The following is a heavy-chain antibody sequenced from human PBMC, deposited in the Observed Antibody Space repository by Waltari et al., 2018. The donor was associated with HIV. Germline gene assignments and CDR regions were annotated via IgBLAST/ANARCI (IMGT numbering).Heavy chain of an antibody. Sequence: QVHLVESGGGVVQPGGSLKLSCAASGFTFSNYLMHWVRQAPGKGLEWGTFIQYDRNNKNYADSVKGRFTVSRDNSKKTLYLQMNSLRHEDTALYYCARGGLAITPAGTRLYTGMDVWGQGTTVTVSS. D-gene: IGHD2-2*01. V-gene: IGHV3-30*02. CDR3: ARGGLAITPAGTRLYTGMDV. J-gene: IGHJ6*02. CDR2: IQYDRNNK. CDR1: GFTFSNYL.